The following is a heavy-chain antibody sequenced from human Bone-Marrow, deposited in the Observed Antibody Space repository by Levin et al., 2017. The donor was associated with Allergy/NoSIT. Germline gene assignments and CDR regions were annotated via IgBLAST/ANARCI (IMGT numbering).Heavy chain of an antibody. V-gene: IGHV4-34*01. D-gene: IGHD1-26*01. J-gene: IGHJ4*02. Sequence: SETLSLTCAVYGGSLSGYYWSWIRQPPGKGLEWIGEISHSGSTNYNPSLKSRVTMSLDTSENQFSLRMSSVTAADTAVYYCARGPSGSFAPPGGHWGQGSLVTVSS. CDR1: GGSLSGYY. CDR3: ARGPSGSFAPPGGH. CDR2: ISHSGST.